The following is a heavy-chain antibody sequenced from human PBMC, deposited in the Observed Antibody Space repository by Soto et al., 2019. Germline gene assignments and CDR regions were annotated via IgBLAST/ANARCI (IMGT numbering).Heavy chain of an antibody. CDR2: INHNSGNT. CDR3: VREKVGAVDC. Sequence: QVQLVQSGAEVKKPGPSVTVSCTASGYTFTSYDINWVRQATGQGLGWRGWINHNSGNTGYAQKFQGRVTMTRNTSISTAYVELSSLRSEETAVYYCVREKVGAVDCSGQVTLVSAAS. J-gene: IGHJ4*02. CDR1: GYTFTSYD. D-gene: IGHD1-26*01. V-gene: IGHV1-8*01.